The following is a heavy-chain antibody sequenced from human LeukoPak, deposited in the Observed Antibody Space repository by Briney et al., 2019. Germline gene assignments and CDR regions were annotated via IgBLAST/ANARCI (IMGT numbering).Heavy chain of an antibody. CDR2: IYPGDSDT. Sequence: PGESLKISCKGSGYSFTSYWIGWVRQMPGKGLEWMGIIYPGDSDTRYSPSFQGQVTISADKSSSTAYLQWSSLKASDTAMYYCARPISGGRNSALYAFDIWGHGTLVTVSS. CDR3: ARPISGGRNSALYAFDI. V-gene: IGHV5-51*01. J-gene: IGHJ3*02. D-gene: IGHD4-23*01. CDR1: GYSFTSYW.